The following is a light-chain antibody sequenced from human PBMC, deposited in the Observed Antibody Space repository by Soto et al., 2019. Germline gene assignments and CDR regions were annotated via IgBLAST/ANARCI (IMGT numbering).Light chain of an antibody. CDR2: KAS. V-gene: IGKV1-5*03. J-gene: IGKJ2*01. Sequence: DIQMTQSPSTLSASVGDRVTITCRASQSISTWLAWYQQKPGKAPKVLIYKASSLETGVPPRFSGSGSGTEFTLTISSLQPGDFATYYCQQYYSYPYTFGHGTKLEIK. CDR3: QQYYSYPYT. CDR1: QSISTW.